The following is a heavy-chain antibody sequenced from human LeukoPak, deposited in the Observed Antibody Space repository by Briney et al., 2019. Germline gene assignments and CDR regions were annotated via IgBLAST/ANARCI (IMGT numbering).Heavy chain of an antibody. J-gene: IGHJ6*02. V-gene: IGHV1-3*01. CDR2: INAGNGNT. Sequence: ASVKVSCKASGYTFTSYAMHWVRQAPGQRLEWMGWINAGNGNTKYSQKFQGRVTITRDTSASTAYMELSSLRSEDTAVYYCARDRAYSYGFSRRNYYYGMDVWGQGTTVTVSS. CDR3: ARDRAYSYGFSRRNYYYGMDV. CDR1: GYTFTSYA. D-gene: IGHD5-18*01.